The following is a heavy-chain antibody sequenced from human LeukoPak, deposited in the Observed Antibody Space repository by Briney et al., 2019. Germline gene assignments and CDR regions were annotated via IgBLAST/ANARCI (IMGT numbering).Heavy chain of an antibody. V-gene: IGHV3-48*03. CDR2: ISSSGSTI. J-gene: IGHJ4*02. D-gene: IGHD3-22*01. Sequence: GGSLRLSCAASGFTFSSYEMNWVRQAPGKGLEWFSYISSSGSTIYYADSVKGRFTTSRDNAKSSLYLQMNSLRVEDTAVYYCARDEGYYYDSSDYWGQGTLVTVSS. CDR3: ARDEGYYYDSSDY. CDR1: GFTFSSYE.